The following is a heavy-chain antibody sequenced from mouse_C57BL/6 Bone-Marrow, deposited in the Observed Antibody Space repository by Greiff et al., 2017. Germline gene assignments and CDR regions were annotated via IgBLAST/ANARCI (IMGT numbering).Heavy chain of an antibody. Sequence: QVQLKQPGAELVKPGASVKLSCKASGYTFTSYWMQWVKQRPGQGLEWIGEIDPSDSYTNYNQKFKGKATLTVDTSSSTAYMQSSSLKAEDSAVYYCAGIAGRAWFAYWGQGTLVTVSA. CDR1: GYTFTSYW. J-gene: IGHJ3*01. CDR3: AGIAGRAWFAY. D-gene: IGHD1-1*01. CDR2: IDPSDSYT. V-gene: IGHV1-50*01.